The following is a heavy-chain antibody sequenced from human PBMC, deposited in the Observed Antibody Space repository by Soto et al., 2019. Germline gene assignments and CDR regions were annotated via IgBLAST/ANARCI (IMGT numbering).Heavy chain of an antibody. D-gene: IGHD3-22*01. Sequence: ASVKVSCKASGYTFTSYYMHWVRQAPGQGLEWMGIINPSGGSTSYAQKFQGRVTMTRDTSTSTVYMELSSLRSEDTAVYYCARSYYYDSSGYYNWFDPWGQGTLVTSPQ. V-gene: IGHV1-46*01. CDR1: GYTFTSYY. CDR3: ARSYYYDSSGYYNWFDP. CDR2: INPSGGST. J-gene: IGHJ5*02.